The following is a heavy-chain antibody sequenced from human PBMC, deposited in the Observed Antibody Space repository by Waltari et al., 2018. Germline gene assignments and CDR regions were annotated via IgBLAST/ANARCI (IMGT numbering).Heavy chain of an antibody. CDR3: ATSGSYTYNYYYYYGMDV. V-gene: IGHV1-24*01. J-gene: IGHJ6*02. CDR1: GYTLTELS. Sequence: QVQLVQSGAEVKKPGASVKVSCKVSGYTLTELSMHWVRQAPGTGLEWMGGFDPEDGETIYAQKFQGRVTMTEDTSTDTAYMELSSLRSEDTAVYYCATSGSYTYNYYYYYGMDVWGQGTTVTVSS. D-gene: IGHD3-16*01. CDR2: FDPEDGET.